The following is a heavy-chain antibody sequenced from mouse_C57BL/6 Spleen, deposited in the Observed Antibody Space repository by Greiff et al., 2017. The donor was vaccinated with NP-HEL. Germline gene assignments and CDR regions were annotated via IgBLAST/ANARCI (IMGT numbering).Heavy chain of an antibody. Sequence: QVKLVESGPELVKPGASVKISCKASGYAFSSSWMNWVKQRPGKGLEWIGRIYPGDGDTNYNGKFKGKATLTADKSSSTAYMQLSSLTSEDSAVYFCARGEIYYDLFAYWGQGTLVTVSA. CDR2: IYPGDGDT. CDR1: GYAFSSSW. D-gene: IGHD2-4*01. CDR3: ARGEIYYDLFAY. J-gene: IGHJ3*01. V-gene: IGHV1-82*01.